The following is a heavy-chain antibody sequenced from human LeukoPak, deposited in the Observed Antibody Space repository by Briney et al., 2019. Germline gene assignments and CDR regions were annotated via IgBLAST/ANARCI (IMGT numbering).Heavy chain of an antibody. D-gene: IGHD3-22*01. Sequence: GGSLRFSCAASGFTVGSNTMSWVRQAPGKGLEWVSIIYSGGSTSYADSVKGRFTISRDNSKNTLYLQMNSLRTEDTAVYYCARGGSYFDISGYYFYWGQGTLVTVSS. CDR1: GFTVGSNT. J-gene: IGHJ4*02. CDR2: IYSGGST. V-gene: IGHV3-66*01. CDR3: ARGGSYFDISGYYFY.